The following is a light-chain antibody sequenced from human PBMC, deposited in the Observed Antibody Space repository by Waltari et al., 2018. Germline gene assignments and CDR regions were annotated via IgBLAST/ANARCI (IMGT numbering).Light chain of an antibody. CDR3: VLSMGSGIWV. Sequence: QTVVTQEPSLSVSPGGTVTLTCGLSSGSVSTTYYHSWYQQAPGQAPRTLIFDTTPRSSGVPDRFSGSILDNKAALTITGAQADDESDYYCVLSMGSGIWVFGGGTKLTVL. CDR2: DTT. CDR1: SGSVSTTYY. J-gene: IGLJ3*02. V-gene: IGLV8-61*01.